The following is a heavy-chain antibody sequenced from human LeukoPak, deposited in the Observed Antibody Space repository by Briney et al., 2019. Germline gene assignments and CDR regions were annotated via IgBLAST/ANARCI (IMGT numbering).Heavy chain of an antibody. J-gene: IGHJ4*02. Sequence: SETLSLTCTVSGGSISSGDYYWSWIRQPPGKGLEWIGYIYYSGSTYYNPSLKSRVTISVDTSKNQFSLKLSSVTAADTAVYYCARGPYYYDSSGYYYYFDYWGQGTLVTVSS. CDR2: IYYSGST. D-gene: IGHD3-22*01. CDR1: GGSISSGDYY. V-gene: IGHV4-30-4*08. CDR3: ARGPYYYDSSGYYYYFDY.